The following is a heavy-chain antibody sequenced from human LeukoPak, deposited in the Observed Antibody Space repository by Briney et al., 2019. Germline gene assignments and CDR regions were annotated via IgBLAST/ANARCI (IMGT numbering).Heavy chain of an antibody. CDR1: GYTFTDYY. CDR2: INPSSGGT. D-gene: IGHD4-23*01. CDR3: ARDLNGGNSA. V-gene: IGHV1-2*02. J-gene: IGHJ5*02. Sequence: GASVKVSCKASGYTFTDYYMHWVRQAPGQGLEWMGWINPSSGGTNYAQKFQGRVTMTRDTSINIDYMELSSLRSDDMAVYYCARDLNGGNSAWGQGTLVTVSS.